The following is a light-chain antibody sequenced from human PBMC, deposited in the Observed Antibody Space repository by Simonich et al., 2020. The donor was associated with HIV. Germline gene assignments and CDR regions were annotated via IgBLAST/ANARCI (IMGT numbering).Light chain of an antibody. V-gene: IGLV2-14*02. J-gene: IGLJ3*02. Sequence: QSALTQPASVSGSPGQSITISCTGTSSDIGSYNLVSWYQQHPGKAPKLMIYDVSKRPSGVSNRFSGSKSGKTASLTISGLQAEDEADYYCSSYTSSSTYVFGGGTKLTVL. CDR2: DVS. CDR1: SSDIGSYNL. CDR3: SSYTSSSTYV.